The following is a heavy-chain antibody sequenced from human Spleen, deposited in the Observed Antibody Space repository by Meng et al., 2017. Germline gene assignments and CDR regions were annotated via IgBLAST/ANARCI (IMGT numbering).Heavy chain of an antibody. CDR2: IPHSGSS. D-gene: IGHD3-10*01. CDR3: TRGSGGSV. J-gene: IGHJ4*02. CDR1: GDSITNYNW. V-gene: IGHV4-4*02. Sequence: QVQLQQSGPGLVEPSQTLSLTCAVSGDSITNYNWWSWVRQPPGKGLEWIGEIPHSGSSAYNPSLKSRVTMSIDKSKNQFSLTLTSVTAADTAVYYCTRGSGGSVWGQGTLVTVSS.